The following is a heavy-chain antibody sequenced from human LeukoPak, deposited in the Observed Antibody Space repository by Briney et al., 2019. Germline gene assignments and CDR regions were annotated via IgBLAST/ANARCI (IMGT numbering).Heavy chain of an antibody. CDR2: ISSSGSTI. V-gene: IGHV3-11*04. CDR1: GFTFSDYY. CDR3: ARPITFGGVIVSSSY. J-gene: IGHJ4*02. Sequence: GSLRLSCAASGFTFSDYYMSWVRQAPGKGLEWVSYISSSGSTIYYADSVKGRFTISRDNAKNSLYLQMNSLRAEDTAVYYCARPITFGGVIVSSSYWGQGTLVTVSS. D-gene: IGHD3-16*02.